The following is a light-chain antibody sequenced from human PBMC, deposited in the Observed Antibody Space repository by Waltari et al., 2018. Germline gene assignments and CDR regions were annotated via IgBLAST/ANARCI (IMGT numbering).Light chain of an antibody. J-gene: IGKJ4*01. Sequence: IVLTQSPGTLSLSPGERATLSCRASRSVSSSHIVWYQQKPGQAPRLLIYGASTRATGIPDRFSGSGSGTDFALTISRLEPEEFEVDYCQHYDNSHPLTFGGGTKVEI. CDR2: GAS. CDR1: RSVSSSH. V-gene: IGKV3-20*01. CDR3: QHYDNSHPLT.